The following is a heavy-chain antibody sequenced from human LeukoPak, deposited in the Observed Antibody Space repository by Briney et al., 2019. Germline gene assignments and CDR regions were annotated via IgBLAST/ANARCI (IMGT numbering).Heavy chain of an antibody. J-gene: IGHJ4*02. Sequence: SQTLPLTCAISRDSVSSNSVAWNWIRQTPSRGLEWLGRTYYRSQWHYDYAVSVKSRIIINPDTSKNQFSLHLNSVTPEDTAVYYCARSSIKSFDYWGQGTLVTVSS. CDR3: ARSSIKSFDY. CDR2: TYYRSQWHY. CDR1: RDSVSSNSVA. V-gene: IGHV6-1*01.